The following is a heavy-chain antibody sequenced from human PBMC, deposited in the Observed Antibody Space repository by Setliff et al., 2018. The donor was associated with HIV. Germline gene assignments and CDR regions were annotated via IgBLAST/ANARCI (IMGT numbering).Heavy chain of an antibody. CDR3: AKDLVTTTGPDY. CDR2: IKSNSDGGTS. Sequence: GGSLRLSCVVSGFNFKSGWMTWVRQAPGKGLEWVGRIKSNSDGGTSDYAAAVKDRFSFSRDDSKSILYLQMNSLRAEDTAVYYCAKDLVTTTGPDYWGQGTLVTVSS. V-gene: IGHV3-15*01. D-gene: IGHD1-1*01. CDR1: GFNFKSGW. J-gene: IGHJ4*02.